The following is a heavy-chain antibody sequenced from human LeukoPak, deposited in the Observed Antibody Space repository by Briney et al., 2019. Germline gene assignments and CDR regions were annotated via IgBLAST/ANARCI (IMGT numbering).Heavy chain of an antibody. D-gene: IGHD3-10*01. CDR3: ARDWYGSGSSHAFDI. CDR1: GYTFTSYG. Sequence: ASVKVSCKASGYTFTSYGISWVRQAPGQGLEWMGWISAYNGNTNYAQKLQGRVTMTTDTSTSTAYMELRSLRCDDTAVYYCARDWYGSGSSHAFDIWGQGTMVTVSS. V-gene: IGHV1-18*01. CDR2: ISAYNGNT. J-gene: IGHJ3*02.